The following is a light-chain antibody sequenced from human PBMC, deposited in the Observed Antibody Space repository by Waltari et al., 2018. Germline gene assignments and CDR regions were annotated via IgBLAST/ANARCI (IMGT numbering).Light chain of an antibody. CDR1: SGSIASNH. Sequence: NFMLTQPHSVSESPGKTVTISCTRSSGSIASNHVQCFQQRPGSAPTTVIYEDNQRPSGVPDRFSGSIDRSSNSASLTISGLKTEDEADYYCQSYDSSARVFGGGTKLTVL. CDR3: QSYDSSARV. J-gene: IGLJ2*01. CDR2: EDN. V-gene: IGLV6-57*04.